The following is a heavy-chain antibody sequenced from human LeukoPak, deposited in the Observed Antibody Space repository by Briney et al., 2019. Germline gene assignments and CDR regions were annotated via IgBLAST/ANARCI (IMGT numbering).Heavy chain of an antibody. Sequence: GGSLRLSCTASGFPFIEYSMNWVRQAPGKGLEWISYFGIDSGNTKYADSVRGRFTISADKAKNSLYLQMNSLRVEDTAVYYCARDHNYAFDNWGQGTLVSVAS. CDR2: FGIDSGNT. CDR1: GFPFIEYS. J-gene: IGHJ4*02. D-gene: IGHD1-1*01. CDR3: ARDHNYAFDN. V-gene: IGHV3-48*01.